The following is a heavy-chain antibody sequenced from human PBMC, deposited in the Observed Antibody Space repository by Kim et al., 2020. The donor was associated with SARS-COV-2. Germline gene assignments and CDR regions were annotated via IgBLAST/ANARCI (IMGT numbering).Heavy chain of an antibody. V-gene: IGHV4-34*01. Sequence: GLEWIGEINQIESTNYNPSLKSRVTISVDTSKHQFSLKLSSVTAADTAVYYCARGHYDFWSGYIRSFDYWGQGTLVTVSS. CDR2: INQIEST. CDR3: ARGHYDFWSGYIRSFDY. D-gene: IGHD3-3*01. J-gene: IGHJ4*02.